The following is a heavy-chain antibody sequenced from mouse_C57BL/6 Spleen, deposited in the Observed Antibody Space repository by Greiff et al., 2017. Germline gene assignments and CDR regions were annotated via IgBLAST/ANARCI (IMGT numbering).Heavy chain of an antibody. Sequence: EVQLVESGGGLVKPGGSLKLSCAASGFTFSSYAMSWVRQTPEKRLEWVATISDGGSYTYYPDNVKGRFTISRDNAKNNLYLQMSHLKSEDTAMYYCAKFTTAFDYWGQGTTLTVSS. D-gene: IGHD1-2*01. CDR3: AKFTTAFDY. CDR2: ISDGGSYT. CDR1: GFTFSSYA. V-gene: IGHV5-4*01. J-gene: IGHJ2*01.